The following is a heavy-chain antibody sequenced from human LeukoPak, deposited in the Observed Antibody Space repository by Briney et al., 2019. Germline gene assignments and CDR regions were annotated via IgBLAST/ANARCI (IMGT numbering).Heavy chain of an antibody. V-gene: IGHV3-7*01. CDR3: ARDSYGSPDY. CDR2: IEQDGSEK. J-gene: IGHJ4*02. Sequence: GGSLRLSCAASGFTFSSYWMSWVRQAPGKGLEWVANIEQDGSEKYYVDSVKGRFTISRGNAKNSLDLQMNSLRDEDTAVYYCARDSYGSPDYWGQGTLVTVSS. D-gene: IGHD2-15*01. CDR1: GFTFSSYW.